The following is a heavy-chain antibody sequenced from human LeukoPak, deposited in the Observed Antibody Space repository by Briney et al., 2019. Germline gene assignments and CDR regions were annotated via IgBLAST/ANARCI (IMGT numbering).Heavy chain of an antibody. Sequence: GGSLRLSCAASGFTFSSYAMHWVRQAPGKGLEWVAVISYDGSNKYYADSVKGRFTISRDNSKDTLYLQMNSLRAEDTAVYYCAKDHGSSGWYLDYWGQGTLVTVSS. CDR2: ISYDGSNK. CDR3: AKDHGSSGWYLDY. V-gene: IGHV3-30*04. J-gene: IGHJ4*02. CDR1: GFTFSSYA. D-gene: IGHD6-19*01.